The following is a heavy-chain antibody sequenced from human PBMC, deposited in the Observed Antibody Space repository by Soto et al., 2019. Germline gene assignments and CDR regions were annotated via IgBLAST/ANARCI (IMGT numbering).Heavy chain of an antibody. CDR3: ARAYESLHYFDY. D-gene: IGHD3-3*01. CDR2: INSDGSST. J-gene: IGHJ4*02. Sequence: PGGSLRLSCEASGFTFRNYWMHWVRQVPGKGLVWVSRINSDGSSTTYADSVKGRFTISRDNAKNTLYLQMNSLRAEDTAVYYCARAYESLHYFDYWGXGTLVTVSS. V-gene: IGHV3-74*01. CDR1: GFTFRNYW.